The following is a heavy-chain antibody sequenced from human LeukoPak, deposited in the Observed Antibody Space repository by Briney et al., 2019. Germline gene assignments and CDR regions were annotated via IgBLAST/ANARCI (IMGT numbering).Heavy chain of an antibody. Sequence: GGSLRLSCAASGFTFRNYVIHWVRQAPGKGLEWVAVTSSDLNVKLYADSVKGRLTISRDNSKNTLYLQMDSLRAEDTAIYYCAKGSSGGRPYYFDYWGQGTLVTVSS. CDR2: TSSDLNVK. CDR3: AKGSSGGRPYYFDY. CDR1: GFTFRNYV. V-gene: IGHV3-30-3*01. D-gene: IGHD3-22*01. J-gene: IGHJ4*02.